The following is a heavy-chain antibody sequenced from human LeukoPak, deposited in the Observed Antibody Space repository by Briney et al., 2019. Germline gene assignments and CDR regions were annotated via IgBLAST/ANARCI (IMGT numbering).Heavy chain of an antibody. Sequence: LEWVSYISSSGSTIYYADSVKGRFTISRDNAKNSLYLQMNSLRAEDTAVYYCAREQYHNDYWGQGTLVTVSS. CDR2: ISSSGSTI. J-gene: IGHJ4*02. V-gene: IGHV3-11*04. D-gene: IGHD2-2*01. CDR3: AREQYHNDY.